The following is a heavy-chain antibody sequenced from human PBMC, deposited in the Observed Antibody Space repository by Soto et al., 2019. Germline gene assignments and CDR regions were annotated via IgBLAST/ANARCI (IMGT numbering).Heavy chain of an antibody. CDR1: GYTFTSYG. J-gene: IGHJ4*02. CDR2: ISAYNGNT. D-gene: IGHD6-13*01. CDR3: ARDEGVAAAEVDY. V-gene: IGHV1-18*01. Sequence: QVQLVQSGAEVKKPGASVKVSCKASGYTFTSYGISWVRQAPGQGLEWMGWISAYNGNTNYAQKLQGRVTMTTDTYTSTAYMELRSVRYDDTAVYYCARDEGVAAAEVDYWGQGTLVTVSS.